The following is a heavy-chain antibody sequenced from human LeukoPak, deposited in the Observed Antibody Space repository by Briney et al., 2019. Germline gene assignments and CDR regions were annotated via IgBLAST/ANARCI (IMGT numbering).Heavy chain of an antibody. D-gene: IGHD5-12*01. V-gene: IGHV3-30*02. CDR3: AKGGGYEAQYYYYYLDV. CDR2: IRYDVSNK. Sequence: GRSLRLSCAASGFTFSSYGMHWVRQAPGKGLEWVSFIRYDVSNKYYADSVKGRFTISRDNSKNTLYLQMKSLRAEDTAVYYCAKGGGYEAQYYYYYLDVWGKGTTVTISS. J-gene: IGHJ6*03. CDR1: GFTFSSYG.